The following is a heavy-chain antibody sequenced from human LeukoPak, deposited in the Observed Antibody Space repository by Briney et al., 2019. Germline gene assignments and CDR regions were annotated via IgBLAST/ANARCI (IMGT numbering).Heavy chain of an antibody. V-gene: IGHV3-72*01. J-gene: IGHJ6*02. CDR2: IRNKTNSYTT. Sequence: GGSLRLSCAASGFTFSDHYMDWVRQAPEKGLEWVGRIRNKTNSYTTEYAASVKGRFTVSRDDSKNSLYLQMSSLKTEDTAVYYCARYGGNSYYYGMDVWGQGTTVTVSS. CDR1: GFTFSDHY. CDR3: ARYGGNSYYYGMDV. D-gene: IGHD4-23*01.